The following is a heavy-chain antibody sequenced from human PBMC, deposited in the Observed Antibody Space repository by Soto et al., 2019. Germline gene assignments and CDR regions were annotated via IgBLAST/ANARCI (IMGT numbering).Heavy chain of an antibody. J-gene: IGHJ4*02. CDR1: GFTFDDYA. CDR2: ISWNGGNI. CDR3: AKVGTHIED. D-gene: IGHD7-27*01. V-gene: IGHV3-9*01. Sequence: VQLVESGGGLVQPGRSLRLSCAASGFTFDDYAMHWVRQAPGKGLEWVSGISWNGGNIGYADSVKGRFNISRDNAKKSLYLQMNSLRPEDTALYYCAKVGTHIEDWGQGTLVTVSS.